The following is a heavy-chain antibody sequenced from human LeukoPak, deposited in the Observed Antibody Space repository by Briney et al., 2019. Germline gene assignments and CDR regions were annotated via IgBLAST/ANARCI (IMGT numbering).Heavy chain of an antibody. CDR1: GFTFSDYY. CDR2: ISSSSSYT. Sequence: PGGSLRLSCAASGFTFSDYYMSWIRQAPGKGLEWLSYISSSSSYTNYADSVKGLFTISRDNAKNSLYVQMNSLRAEDTAVYYCARQMTTGPWYFDLWGRGTLVTVSS. D-gene: IGHD4-17*01. V-gene: IGHV3-11*06. J-gene: IGHJ2*01. CDR3: ARQMTTGPWYFDL.